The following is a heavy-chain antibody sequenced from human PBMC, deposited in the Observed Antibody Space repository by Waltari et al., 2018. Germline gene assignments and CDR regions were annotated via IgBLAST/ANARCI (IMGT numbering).Heavy chain of an antibody. CDR1: GFTFSSYA. D-gene: IGHD6-13*01. CDR3: AKEPRQAAGTETLGTDY. V-gene: IGHV3-23*03. CDR2: IYSGGST. J-gene: IGHJ4*02. Sequence: EVQLLESGGGLVQPGGSLRLSCAASGFTFSSYAMSWVRQAPGKGLEWVSVIYSGGSTDYADSVKGRFTISRDNSKNTLYLQMNSLRAEDTAVYYCAKEPRQAAGTETLGTDYWGQGTLVTVSS.